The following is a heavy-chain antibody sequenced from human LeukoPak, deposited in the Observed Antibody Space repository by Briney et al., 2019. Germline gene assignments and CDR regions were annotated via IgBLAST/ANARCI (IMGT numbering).Heavy chain of an antibody. V-gene: IGHV4-59*08. J-gene: IGHJ3*02. CDR3: ARYTSTCAFDI. Sequence: SETLSLTYTVSAGSIGSYYWSWIRQPPGKGLEWIGYIYYSGSTTYNPSLRSRVTISVDTSENQFSLNLSSVTAADTAVYYCARYTSTCAFDIWGQGTMVTVSS. CDR2: IYYSGST. D-gene: IGHD1-26*01. CDR1: AGSIGSYY.